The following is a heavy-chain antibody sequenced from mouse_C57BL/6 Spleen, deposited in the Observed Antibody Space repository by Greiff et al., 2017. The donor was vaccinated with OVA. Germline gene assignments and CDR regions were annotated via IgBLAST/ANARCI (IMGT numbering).Heavy chain of an antibody. CDR1: GYAFSSSW. CDR2: IYPGDGDT. CDR3: ARKGTTVVDAMDY. V-gene: IGHV1-82*01. J-gene: IGHJ4*01. Sequence: VQLQQSGPELVKPGASVKISCKASGYAFSSSWMNWVKQRPGKGLEWIGRIYPGDGDTNYNGKFKGKATLTADKSSSTAYMQLSSLTSEDSAVYFCARKGTTVVDAMDYWGQGTSVTVSS. D-gene: IGHD1-1*01.